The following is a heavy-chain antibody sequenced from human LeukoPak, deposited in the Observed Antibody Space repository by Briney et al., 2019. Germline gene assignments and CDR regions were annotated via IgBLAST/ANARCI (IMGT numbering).Heavy chain of an antibody. CDR2: INHSGST. CDR1: GGSFSGYY. CDR3: ARLLAAGTGYYYYYMDV. Sequence: SETLSLTCAVYGGSFSGYYWSWIRQPPGKGLEWIGEINHSGSTNYNPSLKSRVTISADTSKNQFSLKLSSVTAADTAVYYCARLLAAGTGYYYYYMDVWGKGTTVTVS. D-gene: IGHD6-13*01. V-gene: IGHV4-34*01. J-gene: IGHJ6*03.